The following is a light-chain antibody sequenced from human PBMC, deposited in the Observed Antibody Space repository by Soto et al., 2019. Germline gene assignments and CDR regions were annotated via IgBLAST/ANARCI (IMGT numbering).Light chain of an antibody. V-gene: IGKV1-5*01. CDR3: QQYSTYTWT. CDR2: DAS. Sequence: DIQMTQAPSTLSASVGDRDTITCRASQSITNWLAWYQEKPGKAPNLLVYDASILESGVPSRFSGSGSGTEFTLTISSLQPGDFATYYCQQYSTYTWTFGQGTKVEIK. J-gene: IGKJ1*01. CDR1: QSITNW.